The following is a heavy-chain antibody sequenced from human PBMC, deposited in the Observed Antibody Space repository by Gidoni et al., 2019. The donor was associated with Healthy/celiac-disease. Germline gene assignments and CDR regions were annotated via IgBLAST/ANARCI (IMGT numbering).Heavy chain of an antibody. CDR1: GYALTELS. V-gene: IGHV1-24*01. Sequence: QVQLVQSGAEEKKTGAAVKVSCEVSGYALTELSMHWVRLAPGKGLEWMGGFDPEDGEPIYAQKFPGRVTMTEDTSTDTAYMELSSLRSEDTAVYYCATDRSSLGYYYGMDVWGQGTTVTVSS. J-gene: IGHJ6*02. D-gene: IGHD6-13*01. CDR3: ATDRSSLGYYYGMDV. CDR2: FDPEDGEP.